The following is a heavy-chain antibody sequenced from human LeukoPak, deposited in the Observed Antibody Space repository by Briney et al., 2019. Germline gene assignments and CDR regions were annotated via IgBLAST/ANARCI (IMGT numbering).Heavy chain of an antibody. CDR2: ISPDSVEK. D-gene: IGHD3-3*01. V-gene: IGHV1-2*02. CDR1: GYTFSDYY. J-gene: IGHJ3*02. Sequence: ASVKVSCKASGYTFSDYYMHWVRQAPAQGLEWMAWISPDSVEKKYAQKFQGRVTMTRNTSISTAYMELSRLTSDDTAVYYCARKRGVGVDTNAFDIWGQGTMVTVSS. CDR3: ARKRGVGVDTNAFDI.